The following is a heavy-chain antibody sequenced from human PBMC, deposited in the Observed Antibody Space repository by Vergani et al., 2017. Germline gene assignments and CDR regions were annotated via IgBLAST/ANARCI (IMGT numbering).Heavy chain of an antibody. D-gene: IGHD2-2*02. Sequence: EVQVVESGGGLIKPGGSLRLSCVVSGITFKNAWINWVRQAPGKGLEGIGRIRSKNDGGTADYAAPLKGRFTISRDDSQDSAFLLVNNLKTEDTAVYFCYTDYHDYWGQGTLVTVSS. CDR2: IRSKNDGGTA. CDR3: YTDYHDY. J-gene: IGHJ4*02. CDR1: GITFKNAW. V-gene: IGHV3-15*01.